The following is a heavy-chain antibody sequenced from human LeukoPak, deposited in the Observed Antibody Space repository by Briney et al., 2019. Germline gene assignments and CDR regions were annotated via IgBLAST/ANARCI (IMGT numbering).Heavy chain of an antibody. CDR2: IYYSGST. CDR3: ARDFQGVDYGGNSLYNWFDP. V-gene: IGHV4-59*01. J-gene: IGHJ5*02. Sequence: KPTETLSLTCTVSGGSISSYYWSWIRQPPGKGLEWIGYIYYSGSTNYNPSLKSRVTISVDTSKNQFSLKLSSVTAADTAVYYCARDFQGVDYGGNSLYNWFDPWGQGTLVTVSS. CDR1: GGSISSYY. D-gene: IGHD4-23*01.